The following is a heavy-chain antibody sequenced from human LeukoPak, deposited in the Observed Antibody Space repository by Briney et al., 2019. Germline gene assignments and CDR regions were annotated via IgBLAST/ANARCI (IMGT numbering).Heavy chain of an antibody. Sequence: PGGSLRLSCAASGFTFSSYGMHWVRQAPGKGLEWVAFIRYDGSNKYYADSVKGRFTISRDNAKNSLYLQMNSLRAEDTAVYYCARDPRITIFGVVIPQGFDNWGQGTLVTVSS. CDR3: ARDPRITIFGVVIPQGFDN. D-gene: IGHD3-3*01. J-gene: IGHJ4*02. CDR1: GFTFSSYG. CDR2: IRYDGSNK. V-gene: IGHV3-30*02.